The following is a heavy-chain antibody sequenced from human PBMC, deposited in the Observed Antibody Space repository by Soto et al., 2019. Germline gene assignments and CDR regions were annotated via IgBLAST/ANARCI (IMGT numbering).Heavy chain of an antibody. Sequence: QVQLQQWGAGLLKPSETLSLTCAVYGGSFSGYYWSWIRQPPGKGLEWIGEINHSGSTNYNPSLKSRVTISVDTSKNQFSLNLSSVTAAFTAVYYCARERWYYMAVWGKGTTVTVSS. CDR1: GGSFSGYY. J-gene: IGHJ6*03. V-gene: IGHV4-34*01. CDR2: INHSGST. CDR3: ARERWYYMAV. D-gene: IGHD2-15*01.